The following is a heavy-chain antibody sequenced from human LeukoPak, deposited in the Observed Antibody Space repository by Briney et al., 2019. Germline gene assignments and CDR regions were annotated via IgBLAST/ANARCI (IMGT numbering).Heavy chain of an antibody. CDR2: IYYSGTT. Sequence: SETLSLTCTVSGGSIRSYYWSWIRQPPGKGLEWIAYIYYSGTTNYNPSLMSRVTISVDTSKNQFSLKLSSVTAADTAVYYCARAPLXFXXXARMXFXIWGQGXXVXX. D-gene: IGHD3-10*01. J-gene: IGHJ3*02. CDR1: GGSIRSYY. CDR3: ARAPLXFXXXARMXFXI. V-gene: IGHV4-59*01.